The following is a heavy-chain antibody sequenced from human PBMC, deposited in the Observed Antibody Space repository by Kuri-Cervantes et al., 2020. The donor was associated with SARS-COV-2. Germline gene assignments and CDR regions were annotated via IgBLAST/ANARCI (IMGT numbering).Heavy chain of an antibody. D-gene: IGHD5-12*01. J-gene: IGHJ4*02. CDR2: IRHDGSQR. Sequence: GGSLRLSCAASGFTFSHYGMHWVRQAPGKGLEWVAFIRHDGSQRYFADSVEGRFTISRDNSKNTLYLQMNSLRAEDTAVYYCARGEIVAHDYWGQGTLVTVSS. V-gene: IGHV3-30*02. CDR3: ARGEIVAHDY. CDR1: GFTFSHYG.